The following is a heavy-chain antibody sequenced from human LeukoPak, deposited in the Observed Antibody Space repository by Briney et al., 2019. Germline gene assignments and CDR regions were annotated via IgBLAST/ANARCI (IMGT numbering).Heavy chain of an antibody. CDR2: ISAYNGNT. CDR1: GYTFTSYG. CDR3: ARDFAPPTEYQLLFDY. Sequence: ASVKVSCKASGYTFTSYGISWVRQAPGQGLEWMGWISAYNGNTNYAQKLQGRVTMTTDTSTSTAYMELRSLRSDDTAVYYCARDFAPPTEYQLLFDYWGQGTLVTVSS. D-gene: IGHD2-2*01. J-gene: IGHJ4*02. V-gene: IGHV1-18*01.